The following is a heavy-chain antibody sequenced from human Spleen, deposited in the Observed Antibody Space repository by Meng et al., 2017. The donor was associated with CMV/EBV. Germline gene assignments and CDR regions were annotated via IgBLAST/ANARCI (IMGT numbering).Heavy chain of an antibody. CDR1: GFTFSSHG. CDR3: AKNEGTTVTTLYYYYGMDV. CDR2: IRYDGSNK. Sequence: GESLKISCAASGFTFSSHGMHWVRQAAGKGLEWVAFIRYDGSNKYYADSVKGRFTISRDNSKNTLYLQMNSLRAEDTAVYYCAKNEGTTVTTLYYYYGMDVWGQGTTVTVSS. V-gene: IGHV3-30*02. D-gene: IGHD4-17*01. J-gene: IGHJ6*02.